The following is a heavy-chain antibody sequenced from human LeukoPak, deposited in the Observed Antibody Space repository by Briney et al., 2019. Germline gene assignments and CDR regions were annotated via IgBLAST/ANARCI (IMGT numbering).Heavy chain of an antibody. Sequence: GGSLRLSCAASGFTFSSYAMHWVRQAPGKRLEWVAVISYDGSNKYYADSVKGRFTISRDNSKNTLYLQMNSLRAEDTAVYYCARSVAGVYYFDYWGQGTLVTVSS. CDR2: ISYDGSNK. CDR3: ARSVAGVYYFDY. D-gene: IGHD6-19*01. J-gene: IGHJ4*02. CDR1: GFTFSSYA. V-gene: IGHV3-30-3*01.